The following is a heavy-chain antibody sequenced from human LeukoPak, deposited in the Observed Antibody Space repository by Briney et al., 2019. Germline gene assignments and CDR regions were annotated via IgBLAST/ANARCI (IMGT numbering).Heavy chain of an antibody. CDR2: XXXSGST. V-gene: IGHV4-34*01. Sequence: TSETLSLTCAVYGGPFSGYYWSWIRQPPGKGLEWIXXXXXSGSTNYNPSLKSRVTISVDTSKNQFSLKLSSVTAADTAVYYCATGRRKLLWFGELSYWFDPWGQGTLVTVSS. CDR1: GGPFSGYY. D-gene: IGHD3-10*01. CDR3: ATGRRKLLWFGELSYWFDP. J-gene: IGHJ5*02.